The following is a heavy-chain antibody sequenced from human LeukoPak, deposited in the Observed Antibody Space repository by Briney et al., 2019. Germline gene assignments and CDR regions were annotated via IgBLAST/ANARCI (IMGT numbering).Heavy chain of an antibody. CDR2: ISGSGGST. J-gene: IGHJ3*02. V-gene: IGHV3-23*01. CDR1: GFTFSSYA. Sequence: GGSLRLSCAASGFTFSSYAMNWVRQAPGKGLEWVSAISGSGGSTYYADSVKGRLTISRDNSKNTLYLQMNSLRAEDTAVYYCAKDLWYYYDSSGYYLDAFDIWGQGTMVTVSS. D-gene: IGHD3-22*01. CDR3: AKDLWYYYDSSGYYLDAFDI.